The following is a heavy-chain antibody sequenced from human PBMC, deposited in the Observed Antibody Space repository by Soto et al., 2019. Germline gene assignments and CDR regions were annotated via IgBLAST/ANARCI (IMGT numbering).Heavy chain of an antibody. CDR2: INPNSGGT. D-gene: IGHD5-12*01. CDR3: ARDHRVNSCYDYYYYYGMDV. CDR1: GYTFTGYY. V-gene: IGHV1-2*04. Sequence: QVQLVQSGAEVKKPGASVKVSCKASGYTFTGYYMHWVRQAPGQGLEWMGWINPNSGGTNYAQKFQVWVTMTRDTSISTAYMELSRLRSDDTAVYYCARDHRVNSCYDYYYYYGMDVWGQGTTVTVSS. J-gene: IGHJ6*02.